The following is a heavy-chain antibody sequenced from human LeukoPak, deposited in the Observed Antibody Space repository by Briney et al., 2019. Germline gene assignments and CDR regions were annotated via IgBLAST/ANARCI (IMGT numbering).Heavy chain of an antibody. V-gene: IGHV3-30-3*01. D-gene: IGHD6-13*01. CDR3: AAAGTLLYFDY. CDR1: GFTSSSYA. CDR2: ISYDGSNK. Sequence: GGSLRLSCAASGFTSSSYAMHWVRQAPGKGLEWVAVISYDGSNKYYTDSVKGRFTISRDNSKNTLYLQMNSLRAEDTAVYYCAAAGTLLYFDYWGQGTLVTVSS. J-gene: IGHJ4*02.